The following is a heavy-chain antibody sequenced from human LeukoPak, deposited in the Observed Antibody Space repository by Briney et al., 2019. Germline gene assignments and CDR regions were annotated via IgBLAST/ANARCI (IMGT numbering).Heavy chain of an antibody. CDR2: ISSSSSYI. J-gene: IGHJ4*02. CDR1: GFTFSSYS. Sequence: GGSLRLSCAASGFTFSSYSMNWVRQAPGKGLEWVSSISSSSSYIYYADSVKGRFTISRDNAKNSLYLQMNSLRAEDTAVYYCVGAQLWPYYFDYWGQGTLVTVSS. V-gene: IGHV3-21*01. D-gene: IGHD5-18*01. CDR3: VGAQLWPYYFDY.